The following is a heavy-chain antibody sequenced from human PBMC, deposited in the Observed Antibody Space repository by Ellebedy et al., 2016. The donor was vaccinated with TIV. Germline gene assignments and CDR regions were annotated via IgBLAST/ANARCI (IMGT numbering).Heavy chain of an antibody. Sequence: MPSETLSLTCSVSGHSIISGYYWGWIRQPPGKGLEWIGSIYQSGTTYYNPSLKSRVTISMDTSKNQFSLKLTSVTAADPALYYCARHLGGYSPYFDSWGQGLLVIVSS. CDR3: ARHLGGYSPYFDS. J-gene: IGHJ4*02. V-gene: IGHV4-38-2*01. D-gene: IGHD5-18*01. CDR2: IYQSGTT. CDR1: GHSIISGYY.